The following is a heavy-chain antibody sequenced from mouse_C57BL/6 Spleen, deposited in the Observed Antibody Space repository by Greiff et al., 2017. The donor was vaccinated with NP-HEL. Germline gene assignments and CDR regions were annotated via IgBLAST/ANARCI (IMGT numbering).Heavy chain of an antibody. D-gene: IGHD2-4*01. J-gene: IGHJ3*01. CDR2: ISSGSSTI. Sequence: EVQVVESGGGLVKPGGSLKLSCAASGFTFSDYGMHWVRQAPEKGLEWVAYISSGSSTIYYADTVKGRFTISRDNAKNTLFLQRTSLRSEDAAMYYCARLDDYGAWFAYWGQGTLVTVSA. CDR3: ARLDDYGAWFAY. CDR1: GFTFSDYG. V-gene: IGHV5-17*01.